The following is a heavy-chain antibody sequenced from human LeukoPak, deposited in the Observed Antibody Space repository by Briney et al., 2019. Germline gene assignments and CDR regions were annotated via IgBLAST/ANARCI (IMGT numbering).Heavy chain of an antibody. CDR2: IGSTAATT. Sequence: PGGSLRLSCAASGFTFSSFAMSWVRQAPGQGLEWVSSIGSTAATTYYADSVRGWFTISRDNAMNTLYLQLSSLRVEDTAVYYCARRTLFGVIKPPDYWGRGTLVTVSS. CDR1: GFTFSSFA. D-gene: IGHD3-3*01. CDR3: ARRTLFGVIKPPDY. J-gene: IGHJ4*02. V-gene: IGHV3-23*01.